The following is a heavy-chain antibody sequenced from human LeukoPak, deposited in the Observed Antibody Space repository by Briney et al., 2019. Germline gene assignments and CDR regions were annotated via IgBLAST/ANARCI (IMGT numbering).Heavy chain of an antibody. CDR2: ISSSSSYI. CDR1: GFTFSSYG. J-gene: IGHJ4*02. V-gene: IGHV3-21*01. CDR3: ARPQAAYYYDSSGYYDY. D-gene: IGHD3-22*01. Sequence: PGRSLRLSCAASGFTFSSYGMHWVRQAPGKGLEWVSSISSSSSYIYYADSVKGRFTISRDNAKNSLYLQMNSLRAEDTAVYYCARPQAAYYYDSSGYYDYWGQGTLVTVSS.